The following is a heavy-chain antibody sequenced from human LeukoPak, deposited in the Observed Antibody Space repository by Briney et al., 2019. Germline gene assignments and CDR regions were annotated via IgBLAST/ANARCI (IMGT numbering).Heavy chain of an antibody. J-gene: IGHJ4*02. CDR1: GYSFTSYW. D-gene: IGHD3-9*01. Sequence: KPGESLKISCKGSGYSFTSYWVGWVRQMPGKGLEWMGIIYPGDSDTRYSPSFQGQVTISADKSISTAYLQWSSLKASDTAMYYCARPPASYDILTGSEFDYWGQGTLVTVSS. CDR3: ARPPASYDILTGSEFDY. V-gene: IGHV5-51*03. CDR2: IYPGDSDT.